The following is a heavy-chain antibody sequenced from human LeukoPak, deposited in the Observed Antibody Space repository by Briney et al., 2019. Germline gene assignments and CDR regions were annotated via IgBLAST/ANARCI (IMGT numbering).Heavy chain of an antibody. CDR3: ARDLVAAAGTTFDY. V-gene: IGHV3-48*01. CDR2: ISSSSSTI. CDR1: GFTFSSTS. D-gene: IGHD6-13*01. Sequence: PGGSLRLSCAASGFTFSSTSMHWVRQAPGKGLEWVSYISSSSSTIYYADSVKGRFTISRDNAKNSLYLQMNSLRAEDTAVYYCARDLVAAAGTTFDYWGQGTLVTVSS. J-gene: IGHJ4*02.